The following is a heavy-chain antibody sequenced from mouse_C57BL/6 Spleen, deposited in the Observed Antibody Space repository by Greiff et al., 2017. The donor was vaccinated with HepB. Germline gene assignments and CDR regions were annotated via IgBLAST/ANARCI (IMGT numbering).Heavy chain of an antibody. CDR2: IYPGDGDT. CDR3: AIGGYYYGSSYYAMDY. J-gene: IGHJ4*01. CDR1: GYAFSSSW. Sequence: QVQLQQSGPELVKPGASVKISCKASGYAFSSSWMNWVKQRPGKGLEWIGRIYPGDGDTNYNGKFKGKATLTADKSSSTAYMQLSSLTSEDSAVYFCAIGGYYYGSSYYAMDYWGQGTSVTVSS. D-gene: IGHD1-1*01. V-gene: IGHV1-82*01.